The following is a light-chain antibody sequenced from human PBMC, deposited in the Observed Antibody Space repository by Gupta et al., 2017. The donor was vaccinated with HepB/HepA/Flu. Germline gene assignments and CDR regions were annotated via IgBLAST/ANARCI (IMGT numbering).Light chain of an antibody. J-gene: IGLJ2*01. CDR2: EVS. Sequence: QSALTPPASVSGSPGQSIPISCTGTSSDVGCFKYVSWYQQYPGQAPKLMIYEVSNRPSGVSNRFAGSKSGHAASLTISGLQAEDEADYYCSSYTSTSTLVFGGGTKLTVL. CDR1: SSDVGCFKY. CDR3: SSYTSTSTLV. V-gene: IGLV2-14*01.